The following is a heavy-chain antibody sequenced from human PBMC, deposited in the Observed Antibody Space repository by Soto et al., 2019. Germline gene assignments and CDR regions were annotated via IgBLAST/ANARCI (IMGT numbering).Heavy chain of an antibody. CDR2: IWYDGSNK. V-gene: IGHV3-33*01. J-gene: IGHJ3*02. Sequence: GGSLRLSCAASGFTFSSYGMHWVRQAPGKGLEWVAVIWYDGSNKYYADSVKGRFTISRDNSKNTLYLQMNSLRAEDTAVYYCARDFMITFGGVIVNYAFDIWGQGTMVTVSS. CDR3: ARDFMITFGGVIVNYAFDI. D-gene: IGHD3-16*02. CDR1: GFTFSSYG.